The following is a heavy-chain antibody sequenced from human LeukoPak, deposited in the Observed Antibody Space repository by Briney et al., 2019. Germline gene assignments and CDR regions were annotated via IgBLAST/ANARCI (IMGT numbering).Heavy chain of an antibody. CDR1: GGSISSSSYY. Sequence: SETLSLACTVSGGSISSSSYYWGWIRQPPGKGLEWIGSIYYSGSTYYNPSLKSRVTISVDTSKNQFSLKLSSVTAADTAVYYCARHRSSDYSIKVWGAYYFDYWGQGTLVTVSS. D-gene: IGHD3-22*01. V-gene: IGHV4-39*01. J-gene: IGHJ4*02. CDR3: ARHRSSDYSIKVWGAYYFDY. CDR2: IYYSGST.